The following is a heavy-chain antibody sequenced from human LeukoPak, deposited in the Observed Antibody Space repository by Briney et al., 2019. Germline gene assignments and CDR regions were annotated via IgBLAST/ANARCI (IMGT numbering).Heavy chain of an antibody. CDR1: GFTFSSYA. CDR3: AKASWFGESEYYFDY. CDR2: ISYDGSNK. Sequence: PGGSLRLSCAASGFTFSSYAMHRVRQAPGKGLEWVAVISYDGSNKYYADSVKGRFTISRDNSKNTLYLQMNSLRAEDTAVYYCAKASWFGESEYYFDYWGQGTLVTVSS. J-gene: IGHJ4*02. V-gene: IGHV3-30*04. D-gene: IGHD3-10*01.